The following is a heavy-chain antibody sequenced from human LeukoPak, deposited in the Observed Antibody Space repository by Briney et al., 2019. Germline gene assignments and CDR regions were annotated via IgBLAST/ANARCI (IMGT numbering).Heavy chain of an antibody. CDR1: GYTFTSYD. V-gene: IGHV1-2*02. Sequence: ASVKLSCKASGYTFTSYDINWVRQATGQGLEWMGWINPNSGGTNYAQKFQGRVTMTRDTSISTAYMELSRLRSDDTAVYYCARVPGRLKGYYYDSSGYYRPYYFDYWGQGTLVTVSS. J-gene: IGHJ4*02. CDR3: ARVPGRLKGYYYDSSGYYRPYYFDY. D-gene: IGHD3-22*01. CDR2: INPNSGGT.